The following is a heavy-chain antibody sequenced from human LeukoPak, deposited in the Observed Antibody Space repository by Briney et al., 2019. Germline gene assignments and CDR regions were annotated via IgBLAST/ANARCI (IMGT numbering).Heavy chain of an antibody. Sequence: GGSLRLSCAASGFTFSSYSMNWVRQAPGKGLEWVSSISSSSSYIYYADSVKGRFTISRDNAKNSLYLQMNSLRAEDTAVYYCARGYNSPYYYYYYYMDVWGKGTTVTISS. CDR2: ISSSSSYI. V-gene: IGHV3-21*04. CDR3: ARGYNSPYYYYYYYMDV. D-gene: IGHD1-20*01. CDR1: GFTFSSYS. J-gene: IGHJ6*03.